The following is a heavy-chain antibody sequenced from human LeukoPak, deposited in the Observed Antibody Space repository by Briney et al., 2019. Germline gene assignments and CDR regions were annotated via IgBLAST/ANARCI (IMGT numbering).Heavy chain of an antibody. J-gene: IGHJ4*02. Sequence: PSETLSLTCTVSGGSISSYYWSWIRQPPGKGLEWIGYIYYSGSTNYNPSLKSRVTISVDTSKNQFSLKLSSVTAADTAVYYCASLAENRKWYYFDYWGQGTLVTVSS. CDR1: GGSISSYY. D-gene: IGHD2-15*01. V-gene: IGHV4-59*01. CDR2: IYYSGST. CDR3: ASLAENRKWYYFDY.